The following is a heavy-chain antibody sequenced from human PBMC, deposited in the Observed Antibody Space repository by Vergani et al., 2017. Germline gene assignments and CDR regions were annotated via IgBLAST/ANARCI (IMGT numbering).Heavy chain of an antibody. J-gene: IGHJ5*02. CDR2: IYYSGST. CDR1: GGSISSYY. D-gene: IGHD5-12*01. CDR3: ARSGYDYVGKDWFDP. Sequence: QVQLQESGPGLVKPSETLSLTCTVSGGSISSYYWSWIRQPPGKGLEWIGYIYYSGSTNYNPSLKSRVTISVDTSKNQFSLKLSSVTAAETAVYYCARSGYDYVGKDWFDPWGQGTLVTVSS. V-gene: IGHV4-59*01.